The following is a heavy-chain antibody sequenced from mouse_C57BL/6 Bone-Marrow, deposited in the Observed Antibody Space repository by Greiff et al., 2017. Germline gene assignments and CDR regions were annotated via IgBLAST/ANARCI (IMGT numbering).Heavy chain of an antibody. D-gene: IGHD1-2*01. J-gene: IGHJ3*01. CDR3: ARGLLRPFAY. Sequence: QVQLQQPGAELVRPGSSVKLSCKASGYTFTSYWMDWVKHRPGQGLEWIGNIYPSDSETHYNQKFKDKATLTVDKSSSTAYMQLSSLTSEDSAVYYCARGLLRPFAYWGQGTLVTVSA. CDR1: GYTFTSYW. CDR2: IYPSDSET. V-gene: IGHV1-61*01.